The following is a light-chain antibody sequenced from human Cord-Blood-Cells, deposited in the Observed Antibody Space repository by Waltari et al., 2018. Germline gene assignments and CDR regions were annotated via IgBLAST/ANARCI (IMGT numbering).Light chain of an antibody. CDR3: QQSYSTLHS. V-gene: IGKV1-39*01. CDR1: QSISSY. Sequence: DIQMTQSPSSLSASVGDRVTITCRASQSISSYLNWYQQKPGKAPKLLIYAASSLQSGVPSRFSGSESETEFTLTISSLQPEDFATYYCQQSYSTLHSFGQGTKLEIK. J-gene: IGKJ2*03. CDR2: AAS.